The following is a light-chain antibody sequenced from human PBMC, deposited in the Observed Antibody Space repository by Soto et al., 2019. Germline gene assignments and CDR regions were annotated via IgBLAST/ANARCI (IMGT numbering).Light chain of an antibody. V-gene: IGLV1-40*01. CDR2: GNS. J-gene: IGLJ2*01. Sequence: QSVLTQPPSVSGAPGQRVTISCTGSSSNIGAGYDVHWYQQLPGTAPKLLIYGNSNRPSGVPDRFSGSKSGTSASLAITGLQAEDEAEYYYQSYDSGLSGSGVFGGGTKLTVL. CDR1: SSNIGAGYD. CDR3: QSYDSGLSGSGV.